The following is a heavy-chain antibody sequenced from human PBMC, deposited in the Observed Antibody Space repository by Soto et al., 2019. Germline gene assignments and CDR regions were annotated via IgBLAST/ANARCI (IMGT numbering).Heavy chain of an antibody. CDR2: IYPGDSDT. J-gene: IGHJ6*02. CDR1: GYSFTSYW. D-gene: IGHD2-15*01. Sequence: GESLKISCKGSGYSFTSYWIGWVRQMPGKGLEWMGIIYPGDSDTRYSPSFQGQVTISADKSISTAYLQWSSLKASDTAMYYCARQEGYCSGGSCSDYYYGMDVWGQGTTVTVS. V-gene: IGHV5-51*01. CDR3: ARQEGYCSGGSCSDYYYGMDV.